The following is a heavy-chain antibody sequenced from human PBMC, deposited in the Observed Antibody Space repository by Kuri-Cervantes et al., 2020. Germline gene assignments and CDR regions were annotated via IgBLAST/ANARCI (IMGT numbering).Heavy chain of an antibody. J-gene: IGHJ4*02. V-gene: IGHV4-38-2*02. D-gene: IGHD3-16*02. CDR2: IHHSEDT. CDR3: ARERDYVWGSYRYHYYFDY. Sequence: SETLSLTCAVSGYSISSGYYWGWIRQPPGKGLEWIGRIHHSEDTYYTPSLKSRVTISLDTSKNRFSLKLSSVTAADTAVYYCARERDYVWGSYRYHYYFDYWGQGTLVTVSS. CDR1: GYSISSGYY.